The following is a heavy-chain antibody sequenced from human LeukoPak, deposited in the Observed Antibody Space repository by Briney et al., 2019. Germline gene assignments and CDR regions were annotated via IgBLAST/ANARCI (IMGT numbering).Heavy chain of an antibody. J-gene: IGHJ5*02. Sequence: SETLSLTCSVHVGPFIGYYCSLIRQPPGKGLESIGEINHSGSANYNSSLKSRVTLSIDTTKNKFSLILSSVTAAEKAVYYCARSDGYSSAWGQGTRVTVSS. D-gene: IGHD6-19*01. CDR3: ARSDGYSSA. CDR2: INHSGSA. CDR1: VGPFIGYY. V-gene: IGHV4-34*01.